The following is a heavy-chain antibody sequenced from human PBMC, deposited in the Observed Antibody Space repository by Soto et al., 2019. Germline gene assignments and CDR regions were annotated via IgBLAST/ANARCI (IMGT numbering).Heavy chain of an antibody. CDR3: ARDSRYNDAAYYYYMDV. D-gene: IGHD1-1*01. CDR1: GFTFSSYS. Sequence: PGGSLRLSCAASGFTFSSYSMNWVRQAPGKGLEWVSYISSSSSNIYYADSVKGRFTISRDNAKNTLYLQMNSLRAEDTAVYYCARDSRYNDAAYYYYMDVWGKGTTVTVSS. V-gene: IGHV3-48*01. CDR2: ISSSSSNI. J-gene: IGHJ6*03.